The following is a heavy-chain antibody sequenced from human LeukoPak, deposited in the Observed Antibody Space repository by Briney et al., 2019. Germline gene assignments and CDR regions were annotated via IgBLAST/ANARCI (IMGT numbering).Heavy chain of an antibody. CDR2: IRSKAYGGTT. V-gene: IGHV3-49*04. J-gene: IGHJ4*02. Sequence: GGSLRLSCTASGFTFGDYAMSRVRQAPGKGLEWVGFIRSKAYGGTTEYAASVKGRFTISRDDSKSIAYLQMNSLKTEDTAVYYCTRAGYDFWSGYYTGMVGYYFDYWGQGTLVTVSS. CDR1: GFTFGDYA. D-gene: IGHD3-3*01. CDR3: TRAGYDFWSGYYTGMVGYYFDY.